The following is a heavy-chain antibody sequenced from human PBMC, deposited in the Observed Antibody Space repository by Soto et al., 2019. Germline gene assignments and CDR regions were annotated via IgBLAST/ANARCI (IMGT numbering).Heavy chain of an antibody. CDR1: GFTFSSYA. CDR3: AKDSRGGSEDDAFDI. CDR2: ISGSGGST. V-gene: IGHV3-23*01. D-gene: IGHD3-16*01. J-gene: IGHJ3*02. Sequence: GESLKISCAASGFTFSSYAMSWVRQAPGKGLEWVSAISGSGGSTYYADSVKGRFTISRDNSKNTLYLQMNSLRAEDTAVYYCAKDSRGGSEDDAFDIWGQGTMVTVSS.